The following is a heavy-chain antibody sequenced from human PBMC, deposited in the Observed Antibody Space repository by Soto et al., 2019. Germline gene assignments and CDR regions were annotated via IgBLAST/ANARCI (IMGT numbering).Heavy chain of an antibody. D-gene: IGHD3-22*01. Sequence: GGSLRLSCAASGFTFSNAWMSWVRQAPGKGLEWVGRIKSKTDGGTTDYAAPVKGRFTISRDDSKNTLYLQMNSLKTEDTAVYYCTTGGYYDSYAFDIWGKGTMVTVSS. CDR3: TTGGYYDSYAFDI. J-gene: IGHJ3*02. CDR2: IKSKTDGGTT. CDR1: GFTFSNAW. V-gene: IGHV3-15*01.